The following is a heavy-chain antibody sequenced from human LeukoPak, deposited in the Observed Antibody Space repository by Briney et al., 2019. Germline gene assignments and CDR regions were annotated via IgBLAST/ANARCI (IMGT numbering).Heavy chain of an antibody. CDR1: GFTFSSYG. CDR2: ISYDGSNK. D-gene: IGHD6-6*01. J-gene: IGHJ4*02. Sequence: GRSLRLSCAASGFTFSSYGMHWVRQAPGKGLEWVAVISYDGSNKYYADSVKGRFTISRDNSKNTLYLQMNSLRAEDTAVYYCARDWIAARQEYYFDYWGQGTLVTVSS. CDR3: ARDWIAARQEYYFDY. V-gene: IGHV3-30*03.